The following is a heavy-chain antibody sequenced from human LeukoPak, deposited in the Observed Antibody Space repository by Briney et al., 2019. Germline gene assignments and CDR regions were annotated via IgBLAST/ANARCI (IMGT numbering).Heavy chain of an antibody. CDR3: ASDQLKTGSYFDY. V-gene: IGHV3-21*01. Sequence: GGSLRLSCAASAFTFSSYSMNWVRQAPGKGLEWVSSISSSSSYIYYADSVKGRFTISRDNAKNSLYLQMNSLRAEDTAVYYCASDQLKTGSYFDYWGQGTLVAVSS. CDR2: ISSSSSYI. D-gene: IGHD3-10*01. J-gene: IGHJ4*02. CDR1: AFTFSSYS.